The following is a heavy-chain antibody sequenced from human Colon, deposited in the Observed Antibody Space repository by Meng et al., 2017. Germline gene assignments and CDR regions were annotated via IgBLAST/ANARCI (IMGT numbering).Heavy chain of an antibody. D-gene: IGHD3-22*01. V-gene: IGHV4-39*07. CDR2: IFYRGRT. CDR3: VRERGSYSGGEFEY. Sequence: AGRGLVRPSETLSLTSTVSGDPIRERRYYWGWTRQPPGKGLEYIATIFYRGRTYYNPSLKSRVTMSVDTANNQFSLKLSSVTAADTAVYYCVRERGSYSGGEFEYWGQGTLVTVSS. J-gene: IGHJ4*02. CDR1: GDPIRERRYY.